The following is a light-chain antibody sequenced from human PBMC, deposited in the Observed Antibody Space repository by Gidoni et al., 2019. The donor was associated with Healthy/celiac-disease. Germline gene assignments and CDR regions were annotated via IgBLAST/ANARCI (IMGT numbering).Light chain of an antibody. J-gene: IGKJ1*01. CDR2: VAS. Sequence: AIRMTQSPSSFSASTGDRVTITCRASQDIAGYLAWYQQKPGKAPKLLIYVASTLQSGVPSRFSGSGSGTDFTLTISCLQSEDFATYYCQQYYNYPWTFGQGTKVEIK. CDR1: QDIAGY. CDR3: QQYYNYPWT. V-gene: IGKV1-8*01.